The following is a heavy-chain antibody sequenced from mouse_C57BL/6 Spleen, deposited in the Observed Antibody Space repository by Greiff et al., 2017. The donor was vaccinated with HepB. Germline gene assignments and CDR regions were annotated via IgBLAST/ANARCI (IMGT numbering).Heavy chain of an antibody. CDR3: ARHYGSSYENYFDY. CDR2: ISNGGGST. J-gene: IGHJ2*01. V-gene: IGHV5-12*01. CDR1: GFTFSDYY. D-gene: IGHD1-1*01. Sequence: EVKVEESGGGLVQPGGSLKLSCAASGFTFSDYYMYWVRQTPEKRLEWVAYISNGGGSTYYPDTVKGRFTISRDNAKNTLYLQMSRLKSEDTAMYYCARHYGSSYENYFDYWGQGTTLTVSS.